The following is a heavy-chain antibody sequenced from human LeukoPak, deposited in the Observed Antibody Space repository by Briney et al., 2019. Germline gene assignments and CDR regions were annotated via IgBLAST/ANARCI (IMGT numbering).Heavy chain of an antibody. CDR1: GGSISSGGYS. D-gene: IGHD2-2*01. V-gene: IGHV4-30-2*01. CDR2: IYHSGST. J-gene: IGHJ3*02. CDR3: ARVPAPLDAFDI. Sequence: SQTLSLTCAVSGGSISSGGYSWSWIRRPPGKSLEWIGYIYHSGSTYYNPSLKSRVTISVDRSKNQFSLKLSSVTAADTAVYYCARVPAPLDAFDIWGQGTMVTVSS.